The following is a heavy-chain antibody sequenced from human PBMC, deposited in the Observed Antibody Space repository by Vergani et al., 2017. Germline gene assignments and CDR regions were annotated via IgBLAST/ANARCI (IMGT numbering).Heavy chain of an antibody. CDR3: AGDTHSWQRADR. J-gene: IGHJ5*02. CDR1: GFTFSNSA. V-gene: IGHV3-23*05. CDR2: LSTTGGA. Sequence: EVHLLESGGGQVEAGGSLRLSCVASGFTFSNSAMSWVRQTSGKGLEWIGSLSTTGGATHASHNPSLKSRVSISVDTSKSQFSLRLTSVTAADSAIYYCAGDTHSWQRADRWGQGLLVSVSS. D-gene: IGHD6-13*01.